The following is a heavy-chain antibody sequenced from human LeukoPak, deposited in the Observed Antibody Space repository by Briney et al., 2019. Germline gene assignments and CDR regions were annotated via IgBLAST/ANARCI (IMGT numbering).Heavy chain of an antibody. D-gene: IGHD6-19*01. CDR2: ISGSGGST. CDR3: ARGHSSGWSPYFDY. V-gene: IGHV3-23*01. Sequence: GGSLRLSCAASGFTFSSYAMSWVRQAPGKGLEWVSAISGSGGSTYYADSVKGRFTISRDNSKNTLYLQMNSLRAEDTAVYYCARGHSSGWSPYFDYWGQGTLVTVSS. J-gene: IGHJ4*02. CDR1: GFTFSSYA.